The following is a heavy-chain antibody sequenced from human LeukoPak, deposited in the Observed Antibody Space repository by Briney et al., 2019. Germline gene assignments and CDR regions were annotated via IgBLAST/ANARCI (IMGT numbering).Heavy chain of an antibody. Sequence: EGSLRLSCAASGFTFNSYAMSWVRQAPGKGLEWVSAISGSGGSTNYADSVKGRFTISRDNSKNTLYLQMNSLRAEDTAVYYCVAGGAAALYYFDYWGQGTLVTVSS. CDR1: GFTFNSYA. CDR3: VAGGAAALYYFDY. J-gene: IGHJ4*02. CDR2: ISGSGGST. V-gene: IGHV3-23*01. D-gene: IGHD2-2*01.